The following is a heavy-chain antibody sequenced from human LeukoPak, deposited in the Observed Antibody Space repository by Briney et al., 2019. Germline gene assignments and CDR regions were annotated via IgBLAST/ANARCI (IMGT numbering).Heavy chain of an antibody. V-gene: IGHV1-2*02. CDR3: ARGGRAGYSSSSNGGYVY. CDR2: INPNSGGT. D-gene: IGHD6-6*01. J-gene: IGHJ4*02. CDR1: GYTFTGYY. Sequence: ASVKVSCKASGYTFTGYYMHWVRQAPGQGLEWMGWINPNSGGTNYAQKFQGRVTMTRDTSISTAYMELSRLRSEDTAVYYCARGGRAGYSSSSNGGYVYWGQGTLVTVSS.